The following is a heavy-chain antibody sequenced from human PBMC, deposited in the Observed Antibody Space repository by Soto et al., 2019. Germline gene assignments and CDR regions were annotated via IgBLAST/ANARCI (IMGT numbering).Heavy chain of an antibody. CDR1: GYTFTSYY. J-gene: IGHJ4*02. V-gene: IGHV1-46*01. D-gene: IGHD6-19*01. CDR2: INPSGGST. CDR3: ARDWAAVAAHDY. Sequence: ASVKVSCKASGYTFTSYYMHWVRQAPGQGLEWMGIINPSGGSTSYAQKFQGRVTMTRDTSTSTVYMELSSLRAEDTAVYYCARDWAAVAAHDYWGQGTLVTVSS.